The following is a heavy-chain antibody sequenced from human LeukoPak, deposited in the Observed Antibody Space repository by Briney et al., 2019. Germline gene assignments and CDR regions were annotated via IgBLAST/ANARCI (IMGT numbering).Heavy chain of an antibody. D-gene: IGHD2-2*01. V-gene: IGHV3-48*01. CDR3: ARPYCSSTSCPTSDD. CDR1: GFTFSNYN. Sequence: GGSLRLSCAASGFTFSNYNMNWVRQAPGKGLEWVSYISSDGYTIFYADSVQGRFTISRDNAKNSLFLQMNTLRAEDTAMYYCARPYCSSTSCPTSDDWGQGTLVTVSS. CDR2: ISSDGYTI. J-gene: IGHJ4*02.